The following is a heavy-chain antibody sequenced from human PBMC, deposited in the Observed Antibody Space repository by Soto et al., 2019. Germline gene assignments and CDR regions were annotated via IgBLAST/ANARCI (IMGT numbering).Heavy chain of an antibody. D-gene: IGHD3-10*01. CDR1: GFTSSSYG. V-gene: IGHV3-30*18. CDR3: AKDRLLWFGELSLGY. CDR2: ISYDGSNK. J-gene: IGHJ4*02. Sequence: QVQLVESGGGVVQPGRSLRLSCAASGFTSSSYGMHWVRQAPGKGLEWVAVISYDGSNKYYADSVKGRFTISRDNSKNTLYLQMNSLRAEDTAVYYCAKDRLLWFGELSLGYWGQGTLVTVSS.